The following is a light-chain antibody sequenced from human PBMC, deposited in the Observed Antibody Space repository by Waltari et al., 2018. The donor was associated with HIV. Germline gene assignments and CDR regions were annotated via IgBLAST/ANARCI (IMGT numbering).Light chain of an antibody. Sequence: DVVMTQSPLSLPVNLGQPASIACRSTQSLLYSDGDTYLNWFHQRPGQSPRRLIYKVSNRDSGVPDRFSGSGSGIDFTLKISRVEAEDVGVYYCMQGTHWPPTFGGGTKVEIK. CDR2: KVS. V-gene: IGKV2-30*01. CDR3: MQGTHWPPT. J-gene: IGKJ4*02. CDR1: QSLLYSDGDTY.